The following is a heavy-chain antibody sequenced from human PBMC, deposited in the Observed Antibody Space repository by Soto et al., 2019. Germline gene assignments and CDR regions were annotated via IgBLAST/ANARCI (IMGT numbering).Heavy chain of an antibody. J-gene: IGHJ5*02. Sequence: GGSLRLSCATSGLAFSYYYMGWIRQVPGKGLEWVSYINNSSHHADYADSVKGRFAISRDNAKSSLYLEMRSLSVDDTAVYYRVRGGTRYYFDRSGQESWGQGVLVTVSS. D-gene: IGHD3-22*01. CDR2: INNSSHHA. CDR1: GLAFSYYY. CDR3: VRGGTRYYFDRSGQES. V-gene: IGHV3-11*06.